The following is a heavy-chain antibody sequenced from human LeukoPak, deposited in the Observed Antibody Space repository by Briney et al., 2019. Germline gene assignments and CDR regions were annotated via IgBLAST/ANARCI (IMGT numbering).Heavy chain of an antibody. V-gene: IGHV3-15*01. CDR2: ILSKAGGETT. CDR3: TVHLTASSLGH. D-gene: IGHD2-21*02. CDR1: GFTFTTAW. Sequence: GGSLRLSCAASGFTFTTAWMTWVRQAPGKGLEWVGRILSKAGGETTDYAAPVKGTFTISRDDSKSLVFLQMNSLKTEDTAVYYCTVHLTASSLGHWGQGTLVTVSS. J-gene: IGHJ4*02.